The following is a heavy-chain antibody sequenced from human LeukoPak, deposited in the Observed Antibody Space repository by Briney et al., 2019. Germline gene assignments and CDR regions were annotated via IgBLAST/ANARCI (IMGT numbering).Heavy chain of an antibody. V-gene: IGHV4-34*01. CDR1: GGSFSGYY. D-gene: IGHD5-18*01. J-gene: IGHJ4*02. CDR2: INHSGST. Sequence: SETLSLTCAVYGGSFSGYYWSWIRQPPGKGLEWIGEINHSGSTNYNPSLKSRVTISVDASKNQFSVKLSSVTAADTGVYYCARGRDTAMVSPFDYWGQGTLVTVSS. CDR3: ARGRDTAMVSPFDY.